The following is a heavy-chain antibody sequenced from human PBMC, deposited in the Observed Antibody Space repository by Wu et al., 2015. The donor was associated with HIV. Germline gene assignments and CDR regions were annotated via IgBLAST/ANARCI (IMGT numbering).Heavy chain of an antibody. CDR3: AREGYDDRSHQFLVDYFYAMDV. D-gene: IGHD3-22*01. V-gene: IGHV1-69*16. J-gene: IGHJ4*02. Sequence: QVRLLQSGAEVKSPGSSVKVPCLTSGYTFNRFPINWLRQVPGQGLEWMGVIIPLLGTTDYXQKFQGRVTISTGASATTAYMELRNLTSDDTALYFCAREGYDDRSHQFLVDYFYAMDVWGQGTVVLVSS. CDR1: GYTFNRFP. CDR2: IIPLLGTT.